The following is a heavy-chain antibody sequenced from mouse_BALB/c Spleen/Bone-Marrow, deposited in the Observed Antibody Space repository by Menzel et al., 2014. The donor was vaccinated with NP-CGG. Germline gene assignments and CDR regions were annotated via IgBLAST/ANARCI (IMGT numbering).Heavy chain of an antibody. D-gene: IGHD1-1*01. Sequence: VKLVESGAELVRPGTSVKMSCKAAGYTFTNYWIGWVKQRPGHGLEWIGDIYPGGGYTNYNEKFKGKATLTADTSSSTAYMQLSSLTSEDSAIYYCARTRNDSSSYYAMDYWGQGTSVTVSS. CDR2: IYPGGGYT. V-gene: IGHV1-63*02. CDR1: GYTFTNYW. CDR3: ARTRNDSSSYYAMDY. J-gene: IGHJ4*01.